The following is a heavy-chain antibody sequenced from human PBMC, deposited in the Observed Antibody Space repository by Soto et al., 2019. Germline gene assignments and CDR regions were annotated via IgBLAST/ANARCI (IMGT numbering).Heavy chain of an antibody. D-gene: IGHD5-12*01. CDR3: ARHPPPTPYDDYFDY. CDR2: IYYSGST. J-gene: IGHJ4*02. CDR1: GGSISSSSYY. V-gene: IGHV4-39*01. Sequence: QLQLQESGPGLVKPSETLSLTCTVSGGSISSSSYYWGWIRQPPGKGLEWIGSIYYSGSTYYNPSLKSRITISVDTSKNQFSLKLSSVTAADTAVYYCARHPPPTPYDDYFDYWGQGTLVTVSS.